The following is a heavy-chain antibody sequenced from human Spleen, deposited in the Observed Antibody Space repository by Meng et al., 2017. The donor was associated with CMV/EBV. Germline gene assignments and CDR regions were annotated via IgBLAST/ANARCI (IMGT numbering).Heavy chain of an antibody. J-gene: IGHJ4*02. Sequence: GESLKISCAASGFTFSSYAMSWVRQAPGKGLEWVSAISGSGGSTYYADSVKGRFTISRGNSKNTLYLQMNSLRSEGTAVYYCARGGRIQLWYYFDYWGQGTLVTVSS. CDR3: ARGGRIQLWYYFDY. CDR2: ISGSGGST. V-gene: IGHV3-23*01. D-gene: IGHD5-18*01. CDR1: GFTFSSYA.